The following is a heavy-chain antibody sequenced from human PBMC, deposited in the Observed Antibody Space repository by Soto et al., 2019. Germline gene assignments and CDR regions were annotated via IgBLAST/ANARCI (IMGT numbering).Heavy chain of an antibody. J-gene: IGHJ3*02. CDR1: GYTFTGYY. CDR2: INPSGGST. D-gene: IGHD2-2*01. V-gene: IGHV1-46*03. Sequence: ASVKVSCKASGYTFTGYYMHWVRQAPGQGLEWMGIINPSGGSTSYAQKFQGRVTMTRDTSTSTVYMELSSLRSEDTAVYYCARLVVVPAADRVHAFDIWGQGTMVTVSS. CDR3: ARLVVVPAADRVHAFDI.